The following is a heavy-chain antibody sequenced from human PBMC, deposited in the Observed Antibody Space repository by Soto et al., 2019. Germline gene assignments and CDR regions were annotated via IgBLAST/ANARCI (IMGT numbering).Heavy chain of an antibody. D-gene: IGHD5-12*01. CDR1: GLTFSNYA. CDR2: MSGSSSTT. Sequence: WGSLRLSCATSGLTFSNYAMSWVRQAPGGGLEWVSSMSGSSSTTYYADSVRGRFTISRDRSKNTLYLQMNSLRAEDTAVYYCANRHGYKSFEYWGQGALVTVSS. CDR3: ANRHGYKSFEY. J-gene: IGHJ4*02. V-gene: IGHV3-23*01.